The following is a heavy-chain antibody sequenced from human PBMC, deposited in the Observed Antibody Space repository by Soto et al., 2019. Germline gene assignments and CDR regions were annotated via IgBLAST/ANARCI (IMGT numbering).Heavy chain of an antibody. Sequence: QLHLVHSGAVVKKPGASVTVSCSASGYPVTAYYMHWVRQAPGRGLEWMGGINPATGAAKYTQTFQGRVTMTRGTSTRTVFMELGGLTSEDTAVFYWARGGGVGVAGSAAFDMWGQGTLVTVSS. D-gene: IGHD3-3*01. V-gene: IGHV1-2*02. CDR2: INPATGAA. J-gene: IGHJ3*02. CDR3: ARGGGVGVAGSAAFDM. CDR1: GYPVTAYY.